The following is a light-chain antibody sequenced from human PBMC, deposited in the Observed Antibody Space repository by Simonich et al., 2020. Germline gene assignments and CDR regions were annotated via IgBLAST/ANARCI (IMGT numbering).Light chain of an antibody. CDR3: QQRSNWPPIT. Sequence: EIVMTQSPATLSVSPGERSTLSCRASQSVSSTLAWYQQKPGQAPRLLIYGASTRATGSPARFSGSGSGTDFTLTISSLEPEDFAVYYCQQRSNWPPITFGQGTRLEIK. CDR1: QSVSST. V-gene: IGKV3-11*01. J-gene: IGKJ5*01. CDR2: GAS.